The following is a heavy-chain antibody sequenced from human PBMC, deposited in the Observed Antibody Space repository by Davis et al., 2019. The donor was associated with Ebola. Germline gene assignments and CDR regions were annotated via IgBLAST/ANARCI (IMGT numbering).Heavy chain of an antibody. J-gene: IGHJ4*02. CDR2: ISSSSSTI. D-gene: IGHD3-22*01. V-gene: IGHV3-48*02. CDR1: GFTFSSYS. Sequence: GESLKISCAASGFTFSSYSMNWVRQAPGKGLEWVSSISSSSSTIYYADSVKGRFTISRDNAKNSLYLQMNSLRDEDTAVYYCARVKSSGYLSADYLGQGTLVTVSS. CDR3: ARVKSSGYLSADY.